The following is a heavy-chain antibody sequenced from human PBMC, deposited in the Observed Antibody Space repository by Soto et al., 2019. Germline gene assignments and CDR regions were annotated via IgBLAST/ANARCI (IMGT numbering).Heavy chain of an antibody. D-gene: IGHD6-13*01. CDR2: ISYDGSNK. CDR1: GFTFSSYA. J-gene: IGHJ4*02. V-gene: IGHV3-30-3*01. CDR3: ASHSSSWYDDY. Sequence: GGSLRLSCAASGFTFSSYAMHWVRQAPGKGLEWVAVISYDGSNKYYADSVKGRFTISRDNSKNTLYLQMNSLRAEDTAVYYCASHSSSWYDDYWGQGTLVTVSS.